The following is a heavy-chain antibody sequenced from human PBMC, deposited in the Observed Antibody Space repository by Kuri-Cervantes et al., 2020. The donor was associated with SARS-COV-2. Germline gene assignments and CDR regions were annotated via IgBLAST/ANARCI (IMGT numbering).Heavy chain of an antibody. CDR3: ARGGHYCSSISCYMPGDY. Sequence: GSLRLSCAASGFTFSSFAMHWVRQAPGKGLEYVSAISSNGGSTYYADSVKGRFTISRDNSKNTLYLQMGSLRAEDMAVYYCARGGHYCSSISCYMPGDYWGQGTLVTVSS. CDR1: GFTFSSFA. CDR2: ISSNGGST. J-gene: IGHJ4*02. D-gene: IGHD2-2*02. V-gene: IGHV3-64*02.